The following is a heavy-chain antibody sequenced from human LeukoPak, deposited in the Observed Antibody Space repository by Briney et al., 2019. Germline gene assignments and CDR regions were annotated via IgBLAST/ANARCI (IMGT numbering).Heavy chain of an antibody. D-gene: IGHD2-15*01. J-gene: IGHJ6*03. Sequence: PGGSLRLXCAASGSTFSSYEMNWVRQAPGKELEWVSYISSSGSPTYYADSVKGRFTISRDNAKNSLYLQMNSLRAEDTAVYYCASRDCSGGTCYDYYYYMDVWGKGTTVTVSS. CDR3: ASRDCSGGTCYDYYYYMDV. CDR1: GSTFSSYE. CDR2: ISSSGSPT. V-gene: IGHV3-48*03.